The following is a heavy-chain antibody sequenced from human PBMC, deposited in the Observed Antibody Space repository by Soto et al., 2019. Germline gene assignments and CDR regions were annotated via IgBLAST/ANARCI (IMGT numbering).Heavy chain of an antibody. V-gene: IGHV1-18*01. D-gene: IGHD6-19*01. CDR2: ISAYNGNT. J-gene: IGHJ6*02. CDR3: AREQWLVLGYYYYYGMDV. Sequence: ASVKVSCKASGYTFTSYGISWVRQAPGQGLEWMGWISAYNGNTNYAQKLQGRVTMTTDTSTSTAYMELRSLRSDDTAVYYCAREQWLVLGYYYYYGMDVWGQGTTVTVS. CDR1: GYTFTSYG.